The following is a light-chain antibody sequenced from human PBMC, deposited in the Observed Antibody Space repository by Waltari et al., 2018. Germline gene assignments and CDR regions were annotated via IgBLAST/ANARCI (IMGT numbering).Light chain of an antibody. CDR1: QSLLHSKGYNY. CDR3: MQALQTPMFT. V-gene: IGKV2-28*01. J-gene: IGKJ2*01. Sequence: DIVMTQSPLSLPVTPGESASISCRSSQSLLHSKGYNYLDWYLQKPGQSPQLLIYLGSNRASGVPDRFSGSGSGTDFTLKISRVEAEDVGIYYCMQALQTPMFTFGQGTKLEIK. CDR2: LGS.